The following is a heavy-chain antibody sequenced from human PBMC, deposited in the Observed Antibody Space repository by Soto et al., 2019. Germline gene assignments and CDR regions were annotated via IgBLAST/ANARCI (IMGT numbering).Heavy chain of an antibody. CDR3: ARLERVDNYYYYYMDV. Sequence: QVQLQQWGAGLLKPSETLSLTCAVYGGSFSGYYWSWIRQPPGKGLEWIGEINHSGSTNYNPSLKSRVTISVDTSKIQFSLKLSSVTAADTAVYYCARLERVDNYYYYYMDVWGKGTTVTVSS. CDR2: INHSGST. CDR1: GGSFSGYY. V-gene: IGHV4-34*01. D-gene: IGHD1-1*01. J-gene: IGHJ6*03.